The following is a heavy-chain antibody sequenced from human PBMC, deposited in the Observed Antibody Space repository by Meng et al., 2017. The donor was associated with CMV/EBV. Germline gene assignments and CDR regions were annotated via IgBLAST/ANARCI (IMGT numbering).Heavy chain of an antibody. D-gene: IGHD4-11*01. CDR1: GGTFSSYA. Sequence: SVKVSCKASGGTFSSYASSWVRQAPGQGLEWMGGIIPIFGTANYAQKFQGRVTITTDESTSTAYMELSSLRSEDTAVYYCARGNDYSLNGWFGYWGQGTLVTVSS. V-gene: IGHV1-69*05. CDR3: ARGNDYSLNGWFGY. J-gene: IGHJ5*01. CDR2: IIPIFGTA.